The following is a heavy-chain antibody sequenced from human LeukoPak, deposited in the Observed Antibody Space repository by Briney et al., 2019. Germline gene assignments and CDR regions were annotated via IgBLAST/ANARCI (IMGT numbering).Heavy chain of an antibody. CDR1: GYTFSAYH. CDR2: INPNSGGT. D-gene: IGHD3-10*01. CDR3: ARGDKKENLSGPSGYFDP. Sequence: ASVKVSCKASGYTFSAYHIRWVRQAPGQGLEWMGWINPNSGGTNFAPKFHGRVSMTRDTSLNTAYMELSSLRSDDTAVYYCARGDKKENLSGPSGYFDPWGQGSLVTVSS. V-gene: IGHV1-2*02. J-gene: IGHJ5*02.